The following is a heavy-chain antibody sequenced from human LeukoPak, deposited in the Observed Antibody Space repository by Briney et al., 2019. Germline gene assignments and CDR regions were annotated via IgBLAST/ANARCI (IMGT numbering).Heavy chain of an antibody. CDR1: GYTFTSYG. CDR3: ANGGTYSSGP. J-gene: IGHJ5*02. CDR2: INPNSGGT. D-gene: IGHD3-22*01. V-gene: IGHV1-18*01. Sequence: ASVKVSCKASGYTFTSYGISWVRQAPGQGLEWMGWINPNSGGTNYAQKLQGRVTMTTDTSTSTAYMELRSLRSDDTAVYYCANGGTYSSGPWGQGTLVTVSS.